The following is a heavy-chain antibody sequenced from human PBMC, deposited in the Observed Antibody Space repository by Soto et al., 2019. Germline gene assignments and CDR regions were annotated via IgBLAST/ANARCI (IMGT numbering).Heavy chain of an antibody. D-gene: IGHD6-13*01. CDR2: ISAYNGNT. J-gene: IGHJ4*02. CDR3: ARDGEAAAGGEVFDY. CDR1: GYTFTSYG. Sequence: ASVKVSCKASGYTFTSYGISWVRQAPGQGLEWMGWISAYNGNTNYAQKLQGRVTMTTDTSTSTAYMELRSLSSDDTAVYYCARDGEAAAGGEVFDYWGQGTLVTVSS. V-gene: IGHV1-18*01.